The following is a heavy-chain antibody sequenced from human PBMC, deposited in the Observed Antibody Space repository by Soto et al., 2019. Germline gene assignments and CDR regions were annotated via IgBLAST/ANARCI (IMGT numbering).Heavy chain of an antibody. CDR3: AKGSGDGLRSDGCDV. CDR2: ISSRSGRI. D-gene: IGHD4-17*01. V-gene: IGHV3-21*01. Sequence: EVQLVESGGGLVKPGGSLRLSCAASGFTFSSYSMNWVRLAPGKGLEWVSSISSRSGRIYYADSVKGRFTISRDNAKNTLYLQMSSLRAEDTSVYYCAKGSGDGLRSDGCDVWGQGTVVTVSS. CDR1: GFTFSSYS. J-gene: IGHJ3*01.